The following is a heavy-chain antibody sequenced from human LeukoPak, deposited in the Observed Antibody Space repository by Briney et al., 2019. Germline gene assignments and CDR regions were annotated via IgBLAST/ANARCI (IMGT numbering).Heavy chain of an antibody. CDR2: INRSGNT. CDR3: ASPARPWSGWWDY. CDR1: GGPFSGYD. D-gene: IGHD3-3*01. Sequence: SETLSLTCAVYGGPFSGYDWSWIRQPPGKGLEWIGEINRSGNTKYNPSLKSRVTISVDTSKNQFSLKLSSVTAADTAVYYCASPARPWSGWWDYWGQGTLVTVSS. J-gene: IGHJ4*02. V-gene: IGHV4-34*01.